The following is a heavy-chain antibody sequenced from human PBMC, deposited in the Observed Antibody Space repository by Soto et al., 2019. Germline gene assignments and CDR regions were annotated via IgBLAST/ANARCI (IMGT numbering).Heavy chain of an antibody. D-gene: IGHD3-22*01. Sequence: SETLSLTCTVSGGSIISYYWSWILQPPWKGLEWIGYIYYSGSTNYNPSLKSRVTISVDTSKNQFSLKLTSVSAADTAVYYCARGAVVNFDSWGQGTLVTVSS. CDR3: ARGAVVNFDS. J-gene: IGHJ4*02. CDR2: IYYSGST. V-gene: IGHV4-59*12. CDR1: GGSIISYY.